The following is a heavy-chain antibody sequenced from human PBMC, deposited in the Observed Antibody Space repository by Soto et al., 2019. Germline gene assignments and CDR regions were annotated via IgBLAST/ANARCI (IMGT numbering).Heavy chain of an antibody. Sequence: QVQLQESGSGLVKPSQTLSVTCGVSGASMSSGGHSWNWIRQSPGEGLEWIGCIYATGKTYYNPSLKSRVTISVDTSKNQFSLNVTSVTAADTAVYYCARAPPGPSPRWDVWGQGTTVTVSS. CDR3: ARAPPGPSPRWDV. CDR1: GASMSSGGHS. V-gene: IGHV4-30-2*06. D-gene: IGHD3-10*01. J-gene: IGHJ6*02. CDR2: IYATGKT.